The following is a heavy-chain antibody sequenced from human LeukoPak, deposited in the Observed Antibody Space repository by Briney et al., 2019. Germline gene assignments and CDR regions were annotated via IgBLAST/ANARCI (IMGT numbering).Heavy chain of an antibody. CDR2: INPNSGGT. CDR3: ARGGIRITMIVRGEYFDY. Sequence: ASVKVSCKASGYTFTGYYMHWVRQAPGQGLEWMGWINPNSGGTNYAQKFQGRVTMTRDTSISTAYMELSRLRSDDTAVYYCARGGIRITMIVRGEYFDYWGQGTLVTVSS. D-gene: IGHD3-22*01. J-gene: IGHJ4*02. CDR1: GYTFTGYY. V-gene: IGHV1-2*02.